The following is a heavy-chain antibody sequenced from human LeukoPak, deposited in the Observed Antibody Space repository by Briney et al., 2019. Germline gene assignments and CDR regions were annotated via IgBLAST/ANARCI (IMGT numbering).Heavy chain of an antibody. CDR3: ARDAYMNDRWFYRMDV. Sequence: GSSVKVSRKASGGTFTTYSISWVRQAPGQGLEWMGRTIPLLRMTNYAQRFQGRVTIIADKSTSTAHLELSGLRSEDTAVYYCARDAYMNDRWFYRMDVWGQGTTIIVSS. CDR1: GGTFTTYS. V-gene: IGHV1-69*04. J-gene: IGHJ6*02. CDR2: TIPLLRMT. D-gene: IGHD2-15*01.